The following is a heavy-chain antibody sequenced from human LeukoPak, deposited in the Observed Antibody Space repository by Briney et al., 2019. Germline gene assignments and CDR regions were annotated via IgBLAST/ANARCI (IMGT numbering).Heavy chain of an antibody. D-gene: IGHD3-16*01. CDR1: GLTFSDSA. J-gene: IGHJ4*02. Sequence: GGPLRLSCTFSGLTFSDSAVTWVRQAPGKGLQWIGCTRSKVYGGTTEYAASVKGRITISRDESKSIAYLQMDSLTTEDTAVYFCARGERDFDYWGQGTLVTVSS. CDR3: ARGERDFDY. V-gene: IGHV3-49*04. CDR2: TRSKVYGGTT.